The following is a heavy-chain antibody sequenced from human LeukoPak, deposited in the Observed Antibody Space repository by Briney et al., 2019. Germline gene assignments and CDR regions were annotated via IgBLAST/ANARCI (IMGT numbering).Heavy chain of an antibody. D-gene: IGHD5-24*01. CDR3: GRVDMAASKDY. Sequence: ASVKVSCKTSGYTFTNYGVTWVRQAPGQGLEWMGWISAYNGDTKYAQKFQGRVTMTTDTPTSTGYMELGSLTSDDTAIYYCGRVDMAASKDYWGQGTLVTVSS. CDR1: GYTFTNYG. V-gene: IGHV1-18*01. J-gene: IGHJ4*02. CDR2: ISAYNGDT.